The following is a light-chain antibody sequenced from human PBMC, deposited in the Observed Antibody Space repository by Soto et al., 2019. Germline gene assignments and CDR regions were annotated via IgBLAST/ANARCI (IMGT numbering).Light chain of an antibody. Sequence: QSVLTQPPSASGTPGQSVTISCSGSNSNIGSNTVNWYQHLPGTAPKLLIYNTYRRPSGVPDRFSASKSGTSASLAISGLQSEDEADYYCAAWDDNLSGFYVFGTGTKVTVL. CDR2: NTY. CDR1: NSNIGSNT. CDR3: AAWDDNLSGFYV. V-gene: IGLV1-44*01. J-gene: IGLJ1*01.